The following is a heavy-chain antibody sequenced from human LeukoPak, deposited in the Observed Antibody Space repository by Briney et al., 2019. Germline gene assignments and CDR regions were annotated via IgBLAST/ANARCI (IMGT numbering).Heavy chain of an antibody. CDR1: GFTFSSYA. J-gene: IGHJ4*02. CDR2: ISGSGGST. V-gene: IGHV3-23*01. CDR3: ADSGGINYYFDY. D-gene: IGHD2-15*01. Sequence: GGSLRLSCAASGFTFSSYAMSWVRQAPGKGLEWVSAISGSGGSTYYADSVKGRFTISRDNSKNTLYLQMNSLRAEDTAVYYCADSGGINYYFDYWGQGTLVTVSS.